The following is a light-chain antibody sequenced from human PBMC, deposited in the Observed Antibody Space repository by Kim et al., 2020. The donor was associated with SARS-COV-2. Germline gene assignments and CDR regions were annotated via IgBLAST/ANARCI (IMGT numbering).Light chain of an antibody. Sequence: PGGTVTLTCGSSTVPVTSDHYPYWFQQKPGQAPRALIYDTSNKNSWTPARFSGSLLGGKAALTLSGAQPEDEADYYCLLYGGVRVFGGGTHLTVL. CDR1: TVPVTSDHY. CDR2: DTS. J-gene: IGLJ3*02. CDR3: LLYGGVRV. V-gene: IGLV7-46*01.